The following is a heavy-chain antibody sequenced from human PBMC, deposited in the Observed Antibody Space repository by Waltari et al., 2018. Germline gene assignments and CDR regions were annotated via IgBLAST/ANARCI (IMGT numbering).Heavy chain of an antibody. Sequence: EVQLVESGGGLVQPGGSLRLSCAASGFTFSSYWMHWVRQAPGKGLVWVSRINSDGSSTSYADSVKGRFTISRDNAKNTLYLQMNSLRAEDTAVYYCARDHGDYYDSSADAFDIWGQGTMVTVSS. V-gene: IGHV3-74*01. J-gene: IGHJ3*02. CDR3: ARDHGDYYDSSADAFDI. CDR1: GFTFSSYW. CDR2: INSDGSST. D-gene: IGHD3-22*01.